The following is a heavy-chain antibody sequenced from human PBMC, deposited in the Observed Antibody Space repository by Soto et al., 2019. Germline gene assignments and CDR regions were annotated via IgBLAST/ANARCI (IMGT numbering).Heavy chain of an antibody. CDR3: AKGQGYRRALLAF. CDR2: ISGGAGST. V-gene: IGHV3-23*01. D-gene: IGHD1-26*01. Sequence: PGGSLRLSCAASGFTFAGYAMSWVRQAPGKGLEWVSGISGGAGSTYYADPVKGRFTISRDNSKNTLFLQMNSLRAEDRAVYYCAKGQGYRRALLAFRGRGSLDTGSS. J-gene: IGHJ4*02. CDR1: GFTFAGYA.